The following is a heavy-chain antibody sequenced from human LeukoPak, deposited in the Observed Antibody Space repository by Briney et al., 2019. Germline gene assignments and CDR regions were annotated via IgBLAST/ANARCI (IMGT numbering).Heavy chain of an antibody. CDR1: GFTVSSNY. J-gene: IGHJ3*02. V-gene: IGHV3-66*04. Sequence: GGSLRLSCAASGFTVSSNYMSWVRQAPGKGLEWVSVIYSGGSTYYADSVKGRFTISRDNSKNTLYLQMNSLRAEDTAVYYCAGRRGGHHDAFDIWGQGTMVTVSS. D-gene: IGHD3-10*01. CDR2: IYSGGST. CDR3: AGRRGGHHDAFDI.